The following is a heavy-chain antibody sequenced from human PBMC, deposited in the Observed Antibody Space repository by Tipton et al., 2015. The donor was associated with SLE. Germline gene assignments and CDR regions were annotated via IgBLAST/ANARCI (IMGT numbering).Heavy chain of an antibody. Sequence: TLSLTCAVSGGSISSGYYWGWIRQHPGKGLEWIGYIYYSGSTYYNPSLKSRVTISVDTSKNQFSLKLSSVTAADTAVYYCARETLVYYYDSSGPLDYWGQGTLVTVSS. D-gene: IGHD3-22*01. CDR1: GGSISSGYY. CDR3: ARETLVYYYDSSGPLDY. V-gene: IGHV4-30-4*08. CDR2: IYYSGST. J-gene: IGHJ4*02.